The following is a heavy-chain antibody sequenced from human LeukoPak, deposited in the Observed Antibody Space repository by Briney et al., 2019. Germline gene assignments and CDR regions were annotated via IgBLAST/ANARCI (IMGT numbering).Heavy chain of an antibody. CDR3: ARLGYCSGGSCYPEDYYYYGMDV. V-gene: IGHV1-46*01. CDR1: GYTFTSYY. Sequence: ASVKVSCKASGYTFTSYYMHWVRQAPGQGLEWMGIINPSDGSTSYAQKFQGRVTMTRDTSTSTVYMELSSLRSEDTAVYYCARLGYCSGGSCYPEDYYYYGMDVWGQGTTVTVSS. J-gene: IGHJ6*02. CDR2: INPSDGST. D-gene: IGHD2-15*01.